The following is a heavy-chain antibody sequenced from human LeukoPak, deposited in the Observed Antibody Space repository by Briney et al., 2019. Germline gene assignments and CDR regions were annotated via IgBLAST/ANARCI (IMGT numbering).Heavy chain of an antibody. CDR1: GFTFSSYG. Sequence: GGSLRLSCAASGFTFSSYGMHWVRQAPGKGLEWVAVISYDGSNKCYADSVKGRFTISRDNSKNTLYLQMNSLRAEDTAVYYCAKDRSHYYDSSGYPQGPFDYWGQGTLVTVSS. J-gene: IGHJ4*02. V-gene: IGHV3-30*18. D-gene: IGHD3-22*01. CDR2: ISYDGSNK. CDR3: AKDRSHYYDSSGYPQGPFDY.